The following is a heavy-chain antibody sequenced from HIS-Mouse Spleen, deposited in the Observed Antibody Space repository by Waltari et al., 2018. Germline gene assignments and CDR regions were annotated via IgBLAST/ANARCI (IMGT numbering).Heavy chain of an antibody. CDR2: IRSKANNYAT. D-gene: IGHD3-3*01. Sequence: EVQLVESGGGLVQPGGSLKLSCAASGFTFSGSAMHWVRQASGKGMGWFGRIRSKANNYATAYAASVKGRFTISRDDSKNTAYLQMNSLKTEDTAVYYCTGGSWSGYYFDYWGQGTLVTVSS. CDR1: GFTFSGSA. V-gene: IGHV3-73*01. J-gene: IGHJ4*02. CDR3: TGGSWSGYYFDY.